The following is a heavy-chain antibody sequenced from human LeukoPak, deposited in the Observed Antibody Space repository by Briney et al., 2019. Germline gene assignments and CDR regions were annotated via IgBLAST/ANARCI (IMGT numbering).Heavy chain of an antibody. CDR3: AIHIAAAGDDAFDI. D-gene: IGHD6-13*01. CDR1: GGSISSDNW. Sequence: SGTLSLTCAVAGGSISSDNWWPWGRRPPPKGLVGVGEIFHSGTTNYSPSLESRVTISVDTPKNQFSLKLSSVTAADTAVYYCAIHIAAAGDDAFDIWGQGTMVTVSS. CDR2: IFHSGTT. J-gene: IGHJ3*02. V-gene: IGHV4-4*02.